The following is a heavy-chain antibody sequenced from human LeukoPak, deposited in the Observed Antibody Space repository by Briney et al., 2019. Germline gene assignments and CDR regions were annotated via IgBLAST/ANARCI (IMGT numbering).Heavy chain of an antibody. V-gene: IGHV1-8*03. CDR2: MNPNSGNT. Sequence: GASVKVSCKASGYTFTSYDINWVRQATGQGLEWMGWMNPNSGNTGYAQKFQGRVTITRNTSISTAYMELSSLRSEDTAVYYCARVSYYDFWSGYFHYYYYMDVWGKGTTVTVSS. D-gene: IGHD3-3*01. J-gene: IGHJ6*03. CDR3: ARVSYYDFWSGYFHYYYYMDV. CDR1: GYTFTSYD.